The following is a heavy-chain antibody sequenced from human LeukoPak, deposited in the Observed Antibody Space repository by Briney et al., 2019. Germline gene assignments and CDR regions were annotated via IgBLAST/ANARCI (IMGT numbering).Heavy chain of an antibody. Sequence: GESLKISCKGSGYSFTSYWIGWVRQMPGKGLEWMGIIYPGDSDTRYSPSFQGQVTISADKSISTAYLQWSSLKVSDTAMYYCARHGKDYYDSSGYYYNWGQGTLVTVSS. J-gene: IGHJ4*02. CDR1: GYSFTSYW. CDR3: ARHGKDYYDSSGYYYN. D-gene: IGHD3-22*01. V-gene: IGHV5-51*01. CDR2: IYPGDSDT.